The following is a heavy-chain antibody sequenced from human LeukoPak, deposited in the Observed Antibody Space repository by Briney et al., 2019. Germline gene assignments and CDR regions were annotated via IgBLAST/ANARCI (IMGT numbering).Heavy chain of an antibody. D-gene: IGHD3-10*01. J-gene: IGHJ4*02. Sequence: PGGSLRLSCAASGFTFDDYAMHWVRHAPGKGLEWVSGISWNSGSIGYADSVKGRFTISRDNAKNSLYLQMNSPRAEDTALYYCAKDQGVYGSGSYFVFDYWGQGTLVTVSS. CDR3: AKDQGVYGSGSYFVFDY. V-gene: IGHV3-9*01. CDR1: GFTFDDYA. CDR2: ISWNSGSI.